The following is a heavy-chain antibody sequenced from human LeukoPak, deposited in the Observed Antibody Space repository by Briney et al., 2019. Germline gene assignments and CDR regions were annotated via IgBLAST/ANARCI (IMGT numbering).Heavy chain of an antibody. CDR2: IYYSGST. Sequence: SQTLSLTCTVSGGSISSGGYSWSWIRRHPGKGLEWIGYIYYSGSTYYNPSLKSRVTISVDTSKNQFSLKLSSVTAADTAVYYCARRSSSSYFDYWGQGTLVTVSS. V-gene: IGHV4-31*03. J-gene: IGHJ4*02. CDR3: ARRSSSSYFDY. D-gene: IGHD6-6*01. CDR1: GGSISSGGYS.